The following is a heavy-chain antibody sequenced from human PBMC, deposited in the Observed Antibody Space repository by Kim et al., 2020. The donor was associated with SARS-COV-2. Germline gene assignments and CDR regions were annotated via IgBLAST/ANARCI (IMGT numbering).Heavy chain of an antibody. CDR1: GYTFDTFS. CDR2: VNGGNGNT. D-gene: IGHD3-10*01. CDR3: AREGSGSYNWLDP. Sequence: ASVKVSCKASGYTFDTFSLYWLRQAPGQRFEWMGRVNGGNGNTRYSQNFQGRLTITRDTSASASYMELTSLTSEDTAVYYCAREGSGSYNWLDPWGQGTL. V-gene: IGHV1-3*01. J-gene: IGHJ5*02.